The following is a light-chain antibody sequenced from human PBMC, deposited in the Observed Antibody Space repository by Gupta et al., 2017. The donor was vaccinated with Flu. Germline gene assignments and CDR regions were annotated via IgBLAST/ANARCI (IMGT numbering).Light chain of an antibody. CDR2: DAS. CDR3: QQRSNWGFT. V-gene: IGKV3-11*01. J-gene: IGKJ3*01. Sequence: EIVLTQSPATLSLSPGERATLSCRASQSVSSYLALYQQKPGQAPRLLIYDASNRATGIPARFSGSGSGTDFTLTISSLEPEDFAVYYCQQRSNWGFTFGPGTKVDIK. CDR1: QSVSSY.